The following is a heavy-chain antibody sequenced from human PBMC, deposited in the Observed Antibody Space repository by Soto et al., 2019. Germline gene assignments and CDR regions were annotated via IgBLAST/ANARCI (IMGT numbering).Heavy chain of an antibody. CDR1: GDPIISSDFY. CDR2: IFYLGSS. D-gene: IGHD3-3*02. J-gene: IGHJ5*02. V-gene: IGHV4-39*01. Sequence: SETLSLTCTVSGDPIISSDFYWGWVRQPPGKGLEWIGSIFYLGSSYYNPSLKSRVTMSVDTSKNQFSLRLRSVTAADTALYFCARHSLALRKNNWFDPWGQGIMVTVSS. CDR3: ARHSLALRKNNWFDP.